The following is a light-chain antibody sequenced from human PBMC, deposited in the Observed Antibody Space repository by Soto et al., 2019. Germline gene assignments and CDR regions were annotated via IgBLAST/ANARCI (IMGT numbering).Light chain of an antibody. Sequence: DIQMTQSPSTLSASVGDRVTITCRASQSISSWLAWYQQKPGKAPKLLIYKASSLESGVPSRFSGSGSGTEFTLTISSLQPDDFATYYCQQYNSYRPPWTFGQGTKVEIK. V-gene: IGKV1-5*03. CDR1: QSISSW. CDR2: KAS. CDR3: QQYNSYRPPWT. J-gene: IGKJ1*01.